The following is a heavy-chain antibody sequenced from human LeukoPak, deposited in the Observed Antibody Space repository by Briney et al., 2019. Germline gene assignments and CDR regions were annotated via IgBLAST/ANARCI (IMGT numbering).Heavy chain of an antibody. J-gene: IGHJ4*02. Sequence: GGSLRLSCAASGITFSSYAMSWVRQAPGKGLEWVSGISGSGGSTYYADSVKGRFTISRDNSKNTLYLQMNSLRAEDTAVYYCAKDRSCTNGVCHGDFDYWGRGTVVSVSS. V-gene: IGHV3-23*01. D-gene: IGHD2-8*01. CDR1: GITFSSYA. CDR2: ISGSGGST. CDR3: AKDRSCTNGVCHGDFDY.